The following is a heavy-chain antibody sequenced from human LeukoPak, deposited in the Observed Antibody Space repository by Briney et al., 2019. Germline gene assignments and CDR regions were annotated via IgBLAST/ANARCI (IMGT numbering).Heavy chain of an antibody. Sequence: GGSLRLSCAASGFTFSSYGMHWVRQAPGKGLEWVAFIRYDGSNKYYADSVKGRFTISRDNSKNTLYLQMNSLRAEDTAVYYCAKERYSSGWWDFDYWGRGTLVTVSS. V-gene: IGHV3-30*02. D-gene: IGHD6-19*01. CDR1: GFTFSSYG. CDR2: IRYDGSNK. CDR3: AKERYSSGWWDFDY. J-gene: IGHJ4*02.